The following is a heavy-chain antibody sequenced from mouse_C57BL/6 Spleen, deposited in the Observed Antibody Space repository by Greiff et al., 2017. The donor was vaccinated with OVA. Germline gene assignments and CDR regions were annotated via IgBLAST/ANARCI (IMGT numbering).Heavy chain of an antibody. CDR2: IHPNSGST. V-gene: IGHV1-64*01. J-gene: IGHJ4*01. CDR3: ARYYSNYDYAMDY. D-gene: IGHD2-5*01. CDR1: GYTFTSYW. Sequence: VQVVESGGGLVKPGASVKLSCKASGYTFTSYWMHWVKQRPGQGLEWIGMIHPNSGSTNYNEKFKSKATLTVDKSSSTAYMQLSSLTSEDSAVYYCARYYSNYDYAMDYWGQGTSVTVSS.